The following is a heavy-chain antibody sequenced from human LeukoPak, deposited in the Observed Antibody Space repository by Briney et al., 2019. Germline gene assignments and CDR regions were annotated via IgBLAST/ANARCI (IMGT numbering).Heavy chain of an antibody. V-gene: IGHV1-69*05. CDR1: GYTFTSYG. Sequence: GASVKVSCKASGYTFTSYGISWVRQAPGQGLEWMGRITPIFGTANYAQKFQGRVTITTDESTSTAYMELSSLRSEDTAVYYCARGNSGYDYRPDVEPFHFDYWGQGTLVTVSS. CDR3: ARGNSGYDYRPDVEPFHFDY. D-gene: IGHD5-12*01. CDR2: ITPIFGTA. J-gene: IGHJ4*02.